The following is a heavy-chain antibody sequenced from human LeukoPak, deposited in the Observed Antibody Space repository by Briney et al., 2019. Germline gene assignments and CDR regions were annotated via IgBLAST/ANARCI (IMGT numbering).Heavy chain of an antibody. V-gene: IGHV3-21*01. Sequence: PGGSLRLSCAASGFTFSSYSMNWVRQAPGKGLEWVSSISSSSSYIYYADSVKGRFTISRDNAKNSLYLQMNSLRAEDTAVYYCARDNPYDILTGPRDGMDVWGQGTTVTVSS. CDR2: ISSSSSYI. CDR1: GFTFSSYS. CDR3: ARDNPYDILTGPRDGMDV. D-gene: IGHD3-9*01. J-gene: IGHJ6*02.